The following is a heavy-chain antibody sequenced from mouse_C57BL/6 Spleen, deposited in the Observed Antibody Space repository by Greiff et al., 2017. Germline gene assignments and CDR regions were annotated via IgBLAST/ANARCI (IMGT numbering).Heavy chain of an antibody. CDR1: GFTFSSYG. D-gene: IGHD2-3*01. J-gene: IGHJ2*01. CDR2: ISSGGSYT. V-gene: IGHV5-6*02. CDR3: ARHDGKGEDYFDY. Sequence: EVMLVESGGDLVKPGGSLKLSCAASGFTFSSYGMSWVRQTPDKRLEWVATISSGGSYTYYPDSVKGRFTISRDNAKNTLYLQMSSLKSEDTAMYYCARHDGKGEDYFDYWGQGTTLTVSS.